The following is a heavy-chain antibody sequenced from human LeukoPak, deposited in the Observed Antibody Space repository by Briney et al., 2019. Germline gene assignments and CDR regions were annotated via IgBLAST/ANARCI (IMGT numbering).Heavy chain of an antibody. D-gene: IGHD4-17*01. CDR2: ISGSGGST. Sequence: PGGSLRLSCAASGFTFSSYAMSWVRQAPGKGLEWVSAISGSGGSTYYADSVKGRFTISRDNSKNTLYLQMNSLRAEDTAVYYCANLPKRVTTEFYFDYWGQGTLVTVSS. V-gene: IGHV3-23*01. CDR1: GFTFSSYA. J-gene: IGHJ4*02. CDR3: ANLPKRVTTEFYFDY.